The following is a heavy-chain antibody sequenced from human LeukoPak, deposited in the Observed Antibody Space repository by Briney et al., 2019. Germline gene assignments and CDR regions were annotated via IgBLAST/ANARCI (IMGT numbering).Heavy chain of an antibody. CDR2: ISSSSSYI. D-gene: IGHD3-10*01. CDR3: ARVILADYYGSGSYYVDV. V-gene: IGHV3-21*01. Sequence: PGGSLRLSCAASGFTFSSYSMNWVRQAPGKGLEWVSSISSSSSYIYYADSVKGRFTISRDNAKNSLYLQMNSLRAEDTAVYYCARVILADYYGSGSYYVDVWGKGTTVTISS. J-gene: IGHJ6*04. CDR1: GFTFSSYS.